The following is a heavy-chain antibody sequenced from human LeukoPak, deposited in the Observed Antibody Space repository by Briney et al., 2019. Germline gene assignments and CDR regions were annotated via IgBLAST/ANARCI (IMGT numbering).Heavy chain of an antibody. CDR1: GFTISAFN. CDR3: ARDFSWAFDY. Sequence: GRSLRLSCAASGFTISAFNMHWVRQAPGKGLEWVAIISHHGDTAHYADSLKGRFTISRDNSKNTVDLQMNSLRVEDTAIYYCARDFSWAFDYWGQGTLVTVSS. D-gene: IGHD3-16*01. V-gene: IGHV3-30-3*01. J-gene: IGHJ4*02. CDR2: ISHHGDTA.